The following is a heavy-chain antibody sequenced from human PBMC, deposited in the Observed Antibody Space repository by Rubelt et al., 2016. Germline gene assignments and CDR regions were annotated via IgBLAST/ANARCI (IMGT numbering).Heavy chain of an antibody. CDR3: ARLGSSSGIDY. CDR2: IYYSGSP. Sequence: HVQLQQWGAGQLKPSETLSLTCAVHGGSFNGFYCSWIRQPPGMGLEWLGHIYYSGSPKYNPSLKSRVTLSVDTSNHQLALELSSVAAADTAVHYCARLGSSSGIDYWGQGILVTVSS. CDR1: GGSFNGFY. J-gene: IGHJ4*02. D-gene: IGHD6-6*01. V-gene: IGHV4-34*11.